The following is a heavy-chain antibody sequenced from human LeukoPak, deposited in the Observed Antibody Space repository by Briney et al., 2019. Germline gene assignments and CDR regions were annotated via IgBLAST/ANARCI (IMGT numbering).Heavy chain of an antibody. Sequence: GGSLRLSCSASGFTFSNCPMHWVRQAPGKGLEYVSAISSNGDSTYYADSVRGRFTISRDNSRNTLSLQMSSLRAEDTAVYYCAPRIHYSYGYWGRGTLVTVS. CDR1: GFTFSNCP. J-gene: IGHJ4*02. CDR3: APRIHYSYGY. D-gene: IGHD4-11*01. CDR2: ISSNGDST. V-gene: IGHV3-64D*06.